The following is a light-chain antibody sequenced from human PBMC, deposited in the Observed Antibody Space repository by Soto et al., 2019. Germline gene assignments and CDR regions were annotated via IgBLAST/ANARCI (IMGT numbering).Light chain of an antibody. Sequence: EIVLTQSPGTLSLSPGERATLSCRASQNVRDSYLAWYQQKPDQAPSLLLYDTSTRATGVPDRFSGSGSGTDFALTISRVEPEDFALYFCQQYGSSPGTFGQGTKVEI. J-gene: IGKJ1*01. CDR1: QNVRDSY. V-gene: IGKV3-20*01. CDR2: DTS. CDR3: QQYGSSPGT.